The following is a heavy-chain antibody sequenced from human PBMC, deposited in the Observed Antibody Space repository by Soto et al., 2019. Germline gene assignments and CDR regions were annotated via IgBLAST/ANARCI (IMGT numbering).Heavy chain of an antibody. CDR1: GYSFTSYW. V-gene: IGHV5-51*01. J-gene: IGHJ6*02. Sequence: PGESLKISCNGSGYSFTSYWIGWVRQMPGKGLEWMGIIYPGDSDTRYSPSFQGQVTISADKSISTAYLQWSSLKASDTAMYYCARERGIAAGEGYYYYYYGMDVWGQGTTVTVSS. CDR3: ARERGIAAGEGYYYYYYGMDV. CDR2: IYPGDSDT. D-gene: IGHD6-13*01.